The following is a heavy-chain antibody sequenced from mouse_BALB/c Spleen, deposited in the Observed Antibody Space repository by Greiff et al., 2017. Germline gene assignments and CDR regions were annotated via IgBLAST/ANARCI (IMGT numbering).Heavy chain of an antibody. J-gene: IGHJ4*01. V-gene: IGHV1-15*01. CDR2: IDPETGGT. CDR1: GYTFTDYE. CDR3: TRDYRYDGYYAMDY. D-gene: IGHD2-14*01. Sequence: QVQLQQSGAELVRPGASVTLSCKASGYTFTDYEMHWVKQTPVHGLEWIGAIDPETGGTAYNQKFKGKATLTADKSSSTAYMELRSLTSEDSAVYYCTRDYRYDGYYAMDYWGQGTSVTVSS.